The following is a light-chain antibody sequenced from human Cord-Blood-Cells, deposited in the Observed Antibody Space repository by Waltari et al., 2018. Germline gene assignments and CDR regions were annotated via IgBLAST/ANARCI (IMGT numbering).Light chain of an antibody. CDR3: SSYTSSSTLV. CDR2: DVS. CDR1: SSAVGGYNY. V-gene: IGLV2-14*01. J-gene: IGLJ1*01. Sequence: SALTQPAPVSGSPGQSLTISCTGTSSAVGGYNYVPWYQQHPGKAPKLMIYDVSNRPSGVSNRFSGSKSGNTASLTISGLQAEDGADYYCSSYTSSSTLVFGTGTKVTVL.